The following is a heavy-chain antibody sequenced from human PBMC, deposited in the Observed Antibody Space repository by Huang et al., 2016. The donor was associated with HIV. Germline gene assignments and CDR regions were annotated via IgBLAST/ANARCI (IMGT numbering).Heavy chain of an antibody. V-gene: IGHV4-34*02. CDR1: GGSFSGFY. D-gene: IGHD1-26*01. Sequence: QVQLQQWGAGLLKPSETLSLTCAVSGGSFSGFYWSLIRQPPGKGLEWIGQINHRGSTDYNPARKGRVTISVDTSKNQFSLRLSSVSAADTAVYFCARPKLGAHDSFDVWGQGTMVTVSS. CDR3: ARPKLGAHDSFDV. CDR2: INHRGST. J-gene: IGHJ3*01.